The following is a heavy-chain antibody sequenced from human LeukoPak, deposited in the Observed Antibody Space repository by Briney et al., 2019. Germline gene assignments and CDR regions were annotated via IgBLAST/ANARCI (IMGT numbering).Heavy chain of an antibody. V-gene: IGHV5-10-1*01. CDR3: ARDDSSGYDF. J-gene: IGHJ4*02. Sequence: GESLKISCKGSGYSFTNYWISWVRQMPGKGLEWMGRIDPSDSYTNYSPSFQGHVTISADKSIRTAYLQWSSLKASDTAMYYRARDDSSGYDFWGQGTLVTVSS. D-gene: IGHD3-22*01. CDR1: GYSFTNYW. CDR2: IDPSDSYT.